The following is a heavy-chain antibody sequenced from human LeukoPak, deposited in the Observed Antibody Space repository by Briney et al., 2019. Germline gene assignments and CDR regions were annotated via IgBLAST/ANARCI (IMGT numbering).Heavy chain of an antibody. CDR2: IYYSGST. CDR3: ARNHYGHPLDY. V-gene: IGHV4-59*01. CDR1: GGSISSYF. Sequence: KSSETLSLTCTVSGGSISSYFWSWIRQPPGKGLEWIGYIYYSGSTNYNPSLKSRVTISVDTPKNQFSLKLTSVTAADTAVYYCARNHYGHPLDYWGQGTLVTVSS. D-gene: IGHD4-17*01. J-gene: IGHJ4*02.